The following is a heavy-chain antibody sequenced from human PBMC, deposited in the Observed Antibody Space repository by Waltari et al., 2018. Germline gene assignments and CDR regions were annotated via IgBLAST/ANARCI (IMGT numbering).Heavy chain of an antibody. CDR1: GGTFRSYA. J-gene: IGHJ4*02. CDR3: ATDLGGNTDC. D-gene: IGHD2-15*01. CDR2: IITIFGTA. V-gene: IGHV1-69*13. Sequence: QVQLVQSGAEVTKPGSSVKVSCKASGGTFRSYAISWVREAPAQGIGGMGGIITIFGTANYAQKFQGRVTITADESTSTAYMELSSLRSEDTAVYYCATDLGGNTDCWGQGTLVTVSS.